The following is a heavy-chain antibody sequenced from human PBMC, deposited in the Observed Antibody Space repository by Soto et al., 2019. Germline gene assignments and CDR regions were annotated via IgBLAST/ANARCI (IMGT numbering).Heavy chain of an antibody. CDR3: ARETDTSMVDY. V-gene: IGHV1-8*01. CDR1: GYNFSAYY. Sequence: QVQLVQSGAEVKKPGASVKVSCQTSGYNFSAYYFNWVRQAAGQGPEWMGWLNPRNGQTGYVQKFRGRVTMTRDTSIATVYLELSSLTSEETAIYFCARETDTSMVDYWGQGTLVTVSS. D-gene: IGHD5-18*01. J-gene: IGHJ4*02. CDR2: LNPRNGQT.